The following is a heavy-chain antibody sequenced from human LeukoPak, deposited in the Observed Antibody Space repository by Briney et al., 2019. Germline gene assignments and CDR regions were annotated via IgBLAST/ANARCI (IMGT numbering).Heavy chain of an antibody. CDR3: ASSRN. CDR2: INQDGSEK. V-gene: IGHV3-7*02. J-gene: IGHJ4*02. CDR1: GFAFSSYW. Sequence: PGGSLRLSCAASGFAFSSYWTSWVRQAPGKGLEWVANINQDGSEKYYVDSVKGRFTISRDNAKNSLYLQMNSLKDEDTSVYYCASSRNWGQGTLVTVSS.